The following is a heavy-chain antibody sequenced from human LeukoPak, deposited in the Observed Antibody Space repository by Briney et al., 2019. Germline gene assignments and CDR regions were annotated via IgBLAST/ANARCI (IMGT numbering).Heavy chain of an antibody. V-gene: IGHV3-30*02. J-gene: IGHJ5*02. CDR3: AKAGNGGWFDP. Sequence: GGSLRLSCAASGFTFSGCGMHWVRQAPGKGLEWVAFIWYDGRDTYYADSVKGRFTISRDNSKNTLYLQMNSLRAEDTAVYYCAKAGNGGWFDPWGQGTLVTVSS. CDR1: GFTFSGCG. CDR2: IWYDGRDT.